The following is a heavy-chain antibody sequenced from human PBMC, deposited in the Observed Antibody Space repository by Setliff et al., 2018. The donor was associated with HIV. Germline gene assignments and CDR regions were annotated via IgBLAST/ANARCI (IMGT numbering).Heavy chain of an antibody. Sequence: SETLSLTCTVSGGSISGYHWNWLRQTPGKGLEWIGYIYTSRGTNYNHSLRTRVIISVDTSNRFSLKLSSVTAADAAVYYCARSPSYRSSWEYYFDYWGQGILVTVSS. V-gene: IGHV4-4*09. CDR1: GGSISGYH. CDR2: IYTSRGT. D-gene: IGHD6-13*01. CDR3: ARSPSYRSSWEYYFDY. J-gene: IGHJ4*02.